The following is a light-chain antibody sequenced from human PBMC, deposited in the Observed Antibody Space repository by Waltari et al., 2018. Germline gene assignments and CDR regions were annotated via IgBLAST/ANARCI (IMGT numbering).Light chain of an antibody. J-gene: IGLJ2*01. CDR2: DVD. Sequence: QSALTQPAFVSGSPGQSITISCTGTSSDVGGYNDVSWYQQHPGKAPKLILYDVDNRPSGVSNRFSGSKSGNTASLTISGLQVEDEADYYCNSCTGDSTLIFGGGTKVTVL. CDR3: NSCTGDSTLI. V-gene: IGLV2-14*01. CDR1: SSDVGGYND.